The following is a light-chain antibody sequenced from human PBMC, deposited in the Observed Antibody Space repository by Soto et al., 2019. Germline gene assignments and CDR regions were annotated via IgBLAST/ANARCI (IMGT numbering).Light chain of an antibody. CDR3: KQYVTSSPRT. CDR1: HTISSSY. V-gene: IGKV3-20*01. Sequence: EIVLTQSPGTLSLSPGERATLSCRASHTISSSYLAWYQQKPGQAPRLLMYGISRRATGIPDRFSGSGSVTDFPLTITRLEPEDFAVYYCKQYVTSSPRTFGQGTKVEIK. CDR2: GIS. J-gene: IGKJ1*01.